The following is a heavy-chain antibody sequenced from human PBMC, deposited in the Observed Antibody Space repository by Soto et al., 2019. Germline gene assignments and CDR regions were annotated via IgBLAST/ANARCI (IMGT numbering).Heavy chain of an antibody. CDR1: GYTLTELS. J-gene: IGHJ4*02. CDR2: FDPEDGET. Sequence: EASVKVSCKVSGYTLTELSMHWVRQAPGKGLEWMGGFDPEDGETIYAQKFQGRVTMTEDTSTDTAYMELSSLRSEDTAVYYCATANYDSSGYYLFHFDYWGQGTLVTVSS. V-gene: IGHV1-24*01. CDR3: ATANYDSSGYYLFHFDY. D-gene: IGHD3-22*01.